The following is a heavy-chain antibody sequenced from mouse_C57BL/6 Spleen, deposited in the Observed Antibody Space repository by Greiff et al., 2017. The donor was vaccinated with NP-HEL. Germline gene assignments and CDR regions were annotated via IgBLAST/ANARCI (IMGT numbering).Heavy chain of an antibody. J-gene: IGHJ2*01. CDR3: ARGRITTVVAPYY. CDR1: GYTFTSYW. CDR2: IHPNSGST. V-gene: IGHV1-64*01. D-gene: IGHD1-1*01. Sequence: VQLQQPGAELVKPGASVKLSCKASGYTFTSYWMHWVKQRPGQGLEWIGMIHPNSGSTNYNEKFKSKATLTVDKSSSTAYMQLSSLTSEDSAVYYCARGRITTVVAPYYWGQGTTLTVSS.